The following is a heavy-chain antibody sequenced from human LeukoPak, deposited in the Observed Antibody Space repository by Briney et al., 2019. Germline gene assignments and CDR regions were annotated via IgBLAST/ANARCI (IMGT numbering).Heavy chain of an antibody. J-gene: IGHJ5*02. V-gene: IGHV4-38-2*02. CDR2: IYHSGST. CDR1: GYSISSGYY. Sequence: SETLSLTCTVSGYSISSGYYWGWIRQPPGKGLGWVGSIYHSGSTYYNPSLKSRVTISVDTSKNQFSLKLSSVTAADTAVYYCARDLVVVVAARLFSGSFDPWGQGTLVTVSS. CDR3: ARDLVVVVAARLFSGSFDP. D-gene: IGHD2-15*01.